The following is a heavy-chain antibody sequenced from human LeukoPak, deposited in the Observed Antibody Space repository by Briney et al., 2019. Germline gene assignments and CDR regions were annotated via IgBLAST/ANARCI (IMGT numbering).Heavy chain of an antibody. CDR2: INPSGDRT. Sequence: ASVKVSCKASGYTFTSYDMHWVRQAPGQGLECMGIINPSGDRTSYAQKFQGRLNMTRDMSTSTLYMELSSLRYEDTAVYYCARGGDWGLHNWFDPWGQGTLVTVSS. CDR1: GYTFTSYD. V-gene: IGHV1-46*01. D-gene: IGHD2-21*02. CDR3: ARGGDWGLHNWFDP. J-gene: IGHJ5*02.